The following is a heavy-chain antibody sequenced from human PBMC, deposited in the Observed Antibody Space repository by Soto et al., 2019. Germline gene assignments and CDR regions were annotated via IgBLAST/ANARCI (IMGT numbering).Heavy chain of an antibody. CDR3: ASDCPHSKDIVVEAVAPEVDY. J-gene: IGHJ4*02. Sequence: QLQLVQSGAEVKKPGASVKVSCKASGYTFTRYGIIWVRQAPGQGLEWMGYIRGYNGYSNYAQKCRGRLTXRXXXAXXTAHMELRSLTSDDTAVYYCASDCPHSKDIVVEAVAPEVDYWGQGTLVTVSS. CDR2: IRGYNGYS. V-gene: IGHV1-18*01. D-gene: IGHD2-15*01. CDR1: GYTFTRYG.